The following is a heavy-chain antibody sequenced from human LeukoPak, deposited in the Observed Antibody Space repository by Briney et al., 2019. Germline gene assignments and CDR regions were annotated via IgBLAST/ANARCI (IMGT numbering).Heavy chain of an antibody. CDR3: ARHTTGTMFSY. Sequence: PLETLSLTCTVSGGSISSSSSYWAWIRQPPGMGLEWIGTIDHSGNTIPTPSLKGRVTISVDTSKNQCSLKLSSVTATDTAVYYCARHTTGTMFSYWGQGTLVTVSS. CDR1: GGSISSSSSY. CDR2: IDHSGNT. D-gene: IGHD1-1*01. J-gene: IGHJ4*02. V-gene: IGHV4-39*01.